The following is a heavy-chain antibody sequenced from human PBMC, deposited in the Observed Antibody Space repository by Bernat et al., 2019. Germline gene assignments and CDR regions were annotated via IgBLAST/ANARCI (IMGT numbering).Heavy chain of an antibody. V-gene: IGHV1-3*01. CDR1: GYTFTSYA. D-gene: IGHD3-22*01. CDR2: INAGNGNT. CDR3: ARGDSSGHDAFDI. J-gene: IGHJ3*02. Sequence: QVQLVQSGAEVKKPGASVKVSCKASGYTFTSYAMHWVRQAPGQRLEWMGWINAGNGNTKDSQKFQGRVTMTRDTAASTAYMELSSLRSEDTAVYYCARGDSSGHDAFDIWGQGTMVTVSS.